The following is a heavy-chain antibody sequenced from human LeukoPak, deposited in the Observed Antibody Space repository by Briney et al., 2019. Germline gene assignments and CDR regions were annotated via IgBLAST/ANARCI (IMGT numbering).Heavy chain of an antibody. CDR1: GFTVSSNY. D-gene: IGHD6-19*01. CDR3: ARVSSSGWYYFDY. J-gene: IGHJ4*02. CDR2: IYSGGST. Sequence: PGGSLRLSCAASGFTVSSNYMTWVRQAPGKGLEWVSVIYSGGSTYYADSVKGRFTVSRDNAKNSLYLQMNSLRAGDTAVYYCARVSSSGWYYFDYWGQGTLVTVSS. V-gene: IGHV3-53*01.